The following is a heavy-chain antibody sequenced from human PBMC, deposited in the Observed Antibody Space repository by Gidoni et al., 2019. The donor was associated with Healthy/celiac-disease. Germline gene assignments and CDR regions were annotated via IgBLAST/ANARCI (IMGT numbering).Heavy chain of an antibody. CDR2: IYYSGST. Sequence: QVQLQESGPGLVKPSQTLSLTCTVSGGSISSGGYYWSWIRQHQGKGREWIGYIYYSGSTYYNPSLKSRVTISVDTSKNQFSRKLSSVTAADTAVYYCARDRKLLWFGEFEGIGENYYYYGMDVWGQGTTVTVSS. CDR1: GGSISSGGYY. CDR3: ARDRKLLWFGEFEGIGENYYYYGMDV. D-gene: IGHD3-10*01. V-gene: IGHV4-31*03. J-gene: IGHJ6*02.